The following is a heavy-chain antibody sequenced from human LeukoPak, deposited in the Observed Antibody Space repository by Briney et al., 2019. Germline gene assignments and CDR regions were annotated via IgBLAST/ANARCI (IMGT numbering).Heavy chain of an antibody. J-gene: IGHJ4*02. CDR1: GFTFSSYA. Sequence: PGRSLRLSCAASGFTFSSYAMHWVRQAPGKGLEWLAYIRDNARNNYHADSVKGRFTISRDNSKNTLYLQMDSLRADDTAVYYCAKDNSRWAFDCWGQGTLVTVSS. D-gene: IGHD6-13*01. V-gene: IGHV3-30*02. CDR3: AKDNSRWAFDC. CDR2: IRDNARNN.